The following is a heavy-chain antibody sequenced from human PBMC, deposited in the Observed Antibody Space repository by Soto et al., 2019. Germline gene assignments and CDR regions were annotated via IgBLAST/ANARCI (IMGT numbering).Heavy chain of an antibody. CDR1: GFTFSSYA. Sequence: GGSLRLSCAASGFTFSSYAMSWVRQAPGKGLEWVSAISGSGGSTYCADSVKGRFTISRDNSKNTLYLQMNSLRAEDTAVYYCAKVGRFGYRSPNAAFAIGGQGTIVPV. V-gene: IGHV3-23*01. CDR2: ISGSGGST. D-gene: IGHD6-13*01. J-gene: IGHJ3*02. CDR3: AKVGRFGYRSPNAAFAI.